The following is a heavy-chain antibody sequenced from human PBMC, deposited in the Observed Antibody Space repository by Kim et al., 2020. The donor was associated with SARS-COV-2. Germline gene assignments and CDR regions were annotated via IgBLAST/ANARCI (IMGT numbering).Heavy chain of an antibody. CDR1: GFTFSSYA. V-gene: IGHV3-23*01. CDR2: ISGSGGST. D-gene: IGHD6-19*01. J-gene: IGHJ6*02. CDR3: AKDLRQWLPRGDYYYYYGMDG. Sequence: GGSLRLSCAASGFTFSSYAMSWVRQAPGKGLEWVSAISGSGGSTYYADSVKGRFTISRDNSKNTLYLQMNSLRAEDTAVYYCAKDLRQWLPRGDYYYYYGMDGWGQGTTVTVSS.